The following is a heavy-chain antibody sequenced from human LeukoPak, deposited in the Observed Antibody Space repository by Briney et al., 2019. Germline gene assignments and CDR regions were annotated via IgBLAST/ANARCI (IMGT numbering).Heavy chain of an antibody. CDR2: INAGSGDT. CDR3: ARDLSSTPNWELDH. V-gene: IGHV1-2*06. CDR1: GYTFSGYF. Sequence: ASVKVSXKASGYTFSGYFVHWVRQAPGQGLEWMGRINAGSGDTDFAQKFQGRVTMTRDTFVSTAYMEVSGLTSDDTAMYYCARDLSSTPNWELDHWGQGTLVTVSS. J-gene: IGHJ4*02. D-gene: IGHD1-1*01.